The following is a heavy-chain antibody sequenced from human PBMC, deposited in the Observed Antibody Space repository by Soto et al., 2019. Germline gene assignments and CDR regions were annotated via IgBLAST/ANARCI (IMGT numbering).Heavy chain of an antibody. CDR2: IIPIFGTA. Sequence: GASVKVSCKASGGTFSSYAISWVRQAPGQGLEWMGGIIPIFGTANYAQKFQGRVTITADESTSTAYMELSSLRSEDTAVYYCARDLYDSSGYYPDYYYGMDVWGQGTTVTVSS. D-gene: IGHD3-22*01. CDR1: GGTFSSYA. J-gene: IGHJ6*01. V-gene: IGHV1-69*13. CDR3: ARDLYDSSGYYPDYYYGMDV.